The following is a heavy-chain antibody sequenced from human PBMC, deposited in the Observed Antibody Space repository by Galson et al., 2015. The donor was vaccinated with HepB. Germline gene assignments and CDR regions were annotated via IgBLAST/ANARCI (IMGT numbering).Heavy chain of an antibody. D-gene: IGHD3-16*01. CDR3: ARDRPGGWGDALDI. CDR2: IFSGGST. J-gene: IGHJ3*02. Sequence: SLRLSCAASGFTVSRNYMTWVRQAPGKGLEWVSVIFSGGSTYYADSVKGRFIISRDDSKNTLYLQMNSLRAEDTAVYYCARDRPGGWGDALDIWGQGTMVTVSS. V-gene: IGHV3-66*01. CDR1: GFTVSRNY.